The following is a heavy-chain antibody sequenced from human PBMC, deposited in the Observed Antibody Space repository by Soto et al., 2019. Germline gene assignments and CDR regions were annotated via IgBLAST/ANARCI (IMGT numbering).Heavy chain of an antibody. J-gene: IGHJ4*02. V-gene: IGHV3-23*01. D-gene: IGHD3-9*01. Sequence: GGSLRLSCAASGFTFSSYAMSWVRQAPGKGLEWVSAISGSGGSTYYADSVKGRFTISRDNSKNTLYLQMNSLRAEDTAVYYCVKVGWDYDILTGYPIEYYFDYWGQGTLVTVSS. CDR2: ISGSGGST. CDR1: GFTFSSYA. CDR3: VKVGWDYDILTGYPIEYYFDY.